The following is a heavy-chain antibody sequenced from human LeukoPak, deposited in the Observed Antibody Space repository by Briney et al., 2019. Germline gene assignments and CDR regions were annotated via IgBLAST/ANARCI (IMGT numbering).Heavy chain of an antibody. CDR3: AREGYGDLRGPIDY. D-gene: IGHD4-17*01. V-gene: IGHV3-30-3*01. Sequence: PGRSLRLSCAASGFTFSSYAMHWVRQAPGKGLEWVAVISYDGSNKYYADSVKGRFTISRDNSKNTLYLQMNSLRAEDTAVYYCAREGYGDLRGPIDYWGQGTLVTVSS. CDR1: GFTFSSYA. J-gene: IGHJ4*02. CDR2: ISYDGSNK.